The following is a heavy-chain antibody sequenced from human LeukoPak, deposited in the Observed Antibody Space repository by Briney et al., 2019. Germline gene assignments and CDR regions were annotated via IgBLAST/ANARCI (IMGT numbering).Heavy chain of an antibody. V-gene: IGHV4-59*08. CDR3: ARHRYTSSSSYFDF. Sequence: SETLSLTCTVSGGSISGYYWTWIRQPPGKGLEWIGYIYSSGSTNYNPSLKSRITISVDTSKNQFSLRLSSVTAADTAVYYCARHRYTSSSSYFDFWGQGTLVTVSS. CDR1: GGSISGYY. CDR2: IYSSGST. D-gene: IGHD6-6*01. J-gene: IGHJ4*02.